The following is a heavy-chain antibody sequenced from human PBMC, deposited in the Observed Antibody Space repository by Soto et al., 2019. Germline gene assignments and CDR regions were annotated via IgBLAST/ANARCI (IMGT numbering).Heavy chain of an antibody. CDR2: ISGSGGSP. J-gene: IGHJ4*02. V-gene: IGHV3-23*01. D-gene: IGHD6-19*01. Sequence: GGSLRLSCAASGFTFSNYAMNWVRQAPGKGLEWVSTISGSGGSPYYADSVKGRFTISRDNSKNTLYLQMNSLRAGDSAIYYCAKESTSGSYYFDYWGQGTLVTVSS. CDR1: GFTFSNYA. CDR3: AKESTSGSYYFDY.